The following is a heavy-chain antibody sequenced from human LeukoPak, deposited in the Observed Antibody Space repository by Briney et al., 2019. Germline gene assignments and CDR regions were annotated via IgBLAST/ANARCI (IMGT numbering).Heavy chain of an antibody. V-gene: IGHV3-23*01. D-gene: IGHD1-26*01. J-gene: IGHJ4*02. Sequence: GGSLRLSCAASGFTFSSYAMSWVRQAPGKGLEWVSAISGSGGSTYYADSMKGRFTISRDNSKNTLYLQMNSLRAEDTAVYYCAKDNSGSYYRLYYFDYWGQGTLVTVSS. CDR2: ISGSGGST. CDR1: GFTFSSYA. CDR3: AKDNSGSYYRLYYFDY.